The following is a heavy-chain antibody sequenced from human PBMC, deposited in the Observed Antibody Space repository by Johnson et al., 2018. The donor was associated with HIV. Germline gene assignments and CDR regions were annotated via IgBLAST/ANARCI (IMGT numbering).Heavy chain of an antibody. CDR1: GFTFDDYG. D-gene: IGHD6-13*01. Sequence: QVQLVESGGGVVRPGGSLRLSCAASGFTFDDYGMSWVRQAPGKGLEWVAVIWYDGSNKYYADSVKGRFTISRDNSKNTLYLQMNSLRAEDTAVYYCAKASQQLVFYVAVDIWGQGTMVTVSS. CDR2: IWYDGSNK. J-gene: IGHJ3*02. CDR3: AKASQQLVFYVAVDI. V-gene: IGHV3-30*02.